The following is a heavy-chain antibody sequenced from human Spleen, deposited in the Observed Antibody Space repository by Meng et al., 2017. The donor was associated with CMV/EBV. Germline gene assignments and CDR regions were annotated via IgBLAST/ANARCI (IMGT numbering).Heavy chain of an antibody. Sequence: ASVKVSCKASGYTFTGYYMHWVRQAPGQGLERMGWINPNSGGTNYAQKFEGRVSMTTDTSITTVYMELSSLRSDDTAFYYCTRRPLGSTRPFDYWGQGTLVTVSS. CDR1: GYTFTGYY. V-gene: IGHV1-2*02. J-gene: IGHJ4*02. CDR3: TRRPLGSTRPFDY. CDR2: INPNSGGT. D-gene: IGHD1-26*01.